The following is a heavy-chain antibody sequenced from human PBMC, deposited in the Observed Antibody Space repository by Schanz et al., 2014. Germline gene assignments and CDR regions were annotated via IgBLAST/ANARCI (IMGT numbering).Heavy chain of an antibody. CDR3: ARDVDDRRGYGSGYCLGDCMDV. Sequence: QVQLLQFGGGVVQPGRSLRLSCAASGFTFSSYAMHWVRQAPGKGLEWVALISNDGSIKYYADSVEGRFTISRDNSRSTLYLQMNSLRTEDTAVYYCARDVDDRRGYGSGYCLGDCMDVWGQGTTVTVSS. D-gene: IGHD3-10*01. J-gene: IGHJ6*02. CDR2: ISNDGSIK. CDR1: GFTFSSYA. V-gene: IGHV3-30-3*01.